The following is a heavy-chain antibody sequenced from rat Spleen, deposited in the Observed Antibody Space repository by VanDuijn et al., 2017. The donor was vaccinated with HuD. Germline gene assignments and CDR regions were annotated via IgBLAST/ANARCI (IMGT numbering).Heavy chain of an antibody. V-gene: IGHV5-7*01. CDR1: GFTFSDYY. Sequence: EVQLVESGGGLVQPGRSLKLSCAASGFTFSDYYMAWVRQAPNKGLEWVASITYEGTSTYYRDSVKGRFTISRDNAKSTLYLQMDSLRSEDTATYYCARHNSGYGVMDAWGQGASVTVSS. CDR3: ARHNSGYGVMDA. D-gene: IGHD4-3*01. CDR2: ITYEGTST. J-gene: IGHJ4*01.